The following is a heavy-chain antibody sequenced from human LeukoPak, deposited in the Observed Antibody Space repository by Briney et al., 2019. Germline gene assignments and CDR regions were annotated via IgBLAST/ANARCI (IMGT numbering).Heavy chain of an antibody. CDR2: IKQDGSEK. J-gene: IGHJ4*02. CDR3: AREGSGSYYLFDY. CDR1: GFTFSSYW. V-gene: IGHV3-7*01. D-gene: IGHD3-10*01. Sequence: PGGSLRLSCAASGFTFSSYWMSWVRQAPGKGLEWVANIKQDGSEKYYVDSVKGRFTISRDNAKNSLYLQMNSLRAEDTAVYYCAREGSGSYYLFDYWGQGTLVTVSS.